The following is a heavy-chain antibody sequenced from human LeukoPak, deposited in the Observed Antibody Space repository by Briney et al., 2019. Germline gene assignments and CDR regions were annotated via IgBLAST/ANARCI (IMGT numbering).Heavy chain of an antibody. CDR1: GGSISSSNW. V-gene: IGHV4-4*02. CDR3: ASYCGGDCYSWGAFDI. D-gene: IGHD2-21*02. J-gene: IGHJ3*02. Sequence: PSGTLSLTCAASGGSISSSNWWSWVRQPPGKGLEWIGEIYHSGSTNYNPSLKSRVTISVDKSKNQFSLKLSSVTAADTAVYYCASYCGGDCYSWGAFDIWGQGTMVTVSS. CDR2: IYHSGST.